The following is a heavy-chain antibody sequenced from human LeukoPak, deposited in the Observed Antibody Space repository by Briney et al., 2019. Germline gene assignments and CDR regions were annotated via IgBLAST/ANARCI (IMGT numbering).Heavy chain of an antibody. D-gene: IGHD3-9*01. CDR3: ARGGSAYYDILKVVAAIGDY. V-gene: IGHV1-18*01. Sequence: ASVKVSCKASGYTFTSYGISWVRQAPGQGLEWMGWISAYNGNTNYAQKLQGRVTMTTDTSTSTAYMELRSLRSDDTAAYYCARGGSAYYDILKVVAAIGDYWGQGTLVTVSS. CDR1: GYTFTSYG. J-gene: IGHJ4*02. CDR2: ISAYNGNT.